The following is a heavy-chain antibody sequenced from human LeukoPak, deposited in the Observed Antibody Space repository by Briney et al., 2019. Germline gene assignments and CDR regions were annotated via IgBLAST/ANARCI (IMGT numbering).Heavy chain of an antibody. J-gene: IGHJ6*02. V-gene: IGHV1-18*01. Sequence: ASVKVSCKASGYTLTSYGISWVRQAPGQGLEWKGWISAYNGNTNYAQKLQGRVTMTTDISTSTAYMELRSLRSDDTAVYYCARAGALAFYGSGSYFGMDVWGQGTTVTVSS. CDR2: ISAYNGNT. CDR3: ARAGALAFYGSGSYFGMDV. D-gene: IGHD3-10*01. CDR1: GYTLTSYG.